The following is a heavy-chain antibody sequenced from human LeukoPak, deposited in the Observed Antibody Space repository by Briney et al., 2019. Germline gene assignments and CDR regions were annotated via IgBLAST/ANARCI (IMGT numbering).Heavy chain of an antibody. CDR2: IIPIFGTA. J-gene: IGHJ4*02. CDR1: GGTFSSYA. D-gene: IGHD6-19*01. CDR3: ARDLAVAGFLDY. Sequence: SVKVSCKASGGTFSSYAISWVRQAPGQGLEWMGGIIPIFGTANYAQKCQGRVTITADESTSTAYMELSSLRSEDTAVYYCARDLAVAGFLDYWGQGTLVTVSS. V-gene: IGHV1-69*01.